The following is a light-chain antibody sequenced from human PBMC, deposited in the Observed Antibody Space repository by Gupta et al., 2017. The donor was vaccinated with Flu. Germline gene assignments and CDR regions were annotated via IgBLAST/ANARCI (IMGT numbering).Light chain of an antibody. CDR2: WAS. CDR3: HVYFGSLRT. CDR1: QSRSSSAHNANA. Sequence: GERAAINCRSSQSRSSSAHNANALAWYQQTPGQPPKSLIYWASTRGSGVPDRSSGSGSETDVTLTTNSLKAEHVAVYYCHVYFGSLRTFGEG. J-gene: IGKJ4*02. V-gene: IGKV4-1*01.